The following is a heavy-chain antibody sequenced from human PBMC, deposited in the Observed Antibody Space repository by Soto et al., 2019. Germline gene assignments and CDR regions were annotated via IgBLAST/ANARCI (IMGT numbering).Heavy chain of an antibody. Sequence: LRLSCAASGFTFSSYAMSWVRQTPGKGLEWVSAISGSGGSTYYADSVKGRFTISRDNSKNTLYLQMNSLRAEDTAVYYCAKGLSRYCSGGSCYNWGQGTLVTVSS. J-gene: IGHJ4*02. CDR1: GFTFSSYA. CDR3: AKGLSRYCSGGSCYN. V-gene: IGHV3-23*01. D-gene: IGHD2-15*01. CDR2: ISGSGGST.